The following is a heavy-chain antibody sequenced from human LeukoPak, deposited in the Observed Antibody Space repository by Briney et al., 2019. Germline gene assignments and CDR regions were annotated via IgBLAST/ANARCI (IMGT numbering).Heavy chain of an antibody. J-gene: IGHJ4*02. CDR2: INEDGSEK. D-gene: IGHD6-13*01. CDR1: GFTFSAHW. CDR3: AKAFSSSWFSGLGS. Sequence: PGGSLRLSCAASGFTFSAHWMSWVRQAPGKGLEWVANINEDGSEKFYVDSVKGRFTISRDTRKDSLYLQMNSLRPDDTALYYCAKAFSSSWFSGLGSWGQGTLVTVSS. V-gene: IGHV3-7*03.